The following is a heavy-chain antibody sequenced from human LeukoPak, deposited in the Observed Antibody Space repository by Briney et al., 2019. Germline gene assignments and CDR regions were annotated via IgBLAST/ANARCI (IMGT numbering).Heavy chain of an antibody. Sequence: GRSLRLSCAASGSGFTFSSSGMHWVRQAPGKGLEWVALIWPDGSNKYYAGSVKGRFTISRDNSNNTLYLQMNSLRAEDTALYYCASTGRGYYDSIDYWGQGTLVTVSS. D-gene: IGHD3-22*01. CDR1: GSGFTFSSSG. J-gene: IGHJ4*02. V-gene: IGHV3-33*08. CDR3: ASTGRGYYDSIDY. CDR2: IWPDGSNK.